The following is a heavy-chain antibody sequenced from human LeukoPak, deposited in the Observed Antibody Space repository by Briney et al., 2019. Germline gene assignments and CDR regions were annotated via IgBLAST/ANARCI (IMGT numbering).Heavy chain of an antibody. D-gene: IGHD4-17*01. CDR3: ARDNPDYGDYEVY. J-gene: IGHJ4*02. CDR1: GFTFGSYS. CDR2: ISSSSSYI. Sequence: GSLRLSCAASGFTFGSYSMNWVRQAPGKGLEWVSSISSSSSYIYYADSVKGRFTISRDNAKNSLYLQMNSLRAEDTAVYYCARDNPDYGDYEVYWGQGTLVTVSS. V-gene: IGHV3-21*01.